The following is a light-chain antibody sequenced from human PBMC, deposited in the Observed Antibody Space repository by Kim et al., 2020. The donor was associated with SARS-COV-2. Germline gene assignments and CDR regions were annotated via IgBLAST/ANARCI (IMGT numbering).Light chain of an antibody. V-gene: IGKV3-20*01. CDR1: QTVTSNS. CDR3: QQFASSPYT. J-gene: IGKJ2*01. Sequence: LPPGESATVCCRASQTVTSNSLDWYQQRPGQAPRVLIYATSSRAVGIPDRFGGSGSGTDFTLTISRVEPEDFAVYYCQQFASSPYTFGQGTKLEI. CDR2: ATS.